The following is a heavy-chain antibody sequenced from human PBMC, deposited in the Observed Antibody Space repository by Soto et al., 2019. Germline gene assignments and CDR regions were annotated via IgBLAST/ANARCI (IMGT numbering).Heavy chain of an antibody. CDR2: ISGSGGST. V-gene: IGHV3-23*01. J-gene: IGHJ3*02. Sequence: PGGSLRLSCAASGFTFSSYAMSWVRQAPGKGLEWVSAISGSGGSTYYADSVKGRFTISRDNSKNTLYLQMNSLRAEDTAVYYCAKADITIFGVVQAFDIWGQGTMVTVSS. CDR1: GFTFSSYA. CDR3: AKADITIFGVVQAFDI. D-gene: IGHD3-3*01.